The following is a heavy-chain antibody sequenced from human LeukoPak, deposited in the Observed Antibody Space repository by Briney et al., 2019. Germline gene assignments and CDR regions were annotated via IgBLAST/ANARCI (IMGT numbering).Heavy chain of an antibody. CDR3: ARVIVATWDDDWFDP. V-gene: IGHV4-59*10. CDR2: FYSTENT. J-gene: IGHJ5*02. CDR1: GGSFSGYC. Sequence: PSETLSLTCAVYGGSFSGYCWGWIRQPAGKGLEWIGRFYSTENTIYNPSLKSRVTMSGDTSKNQLSLKLNSVTVADTAIYYCARVIVATWDDDWFDPWGQGILVTVSS. D-gene: IGHD1-1*01.